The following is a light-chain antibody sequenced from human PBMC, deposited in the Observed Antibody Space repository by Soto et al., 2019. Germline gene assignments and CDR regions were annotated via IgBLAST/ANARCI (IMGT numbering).Light chain of an antibody. CDR3: SSYTSSSTLYV. CDR2: DVS. CDR1: SSDVGGYTY. Sequence: QSALPPPASVSGSPGQSITISCTGTSSDVGGYTYVSWYQQHPGKAPKLMIYDVSNRPSGVSNRFSGSKSGNTAALTISGLQAEDEADYYCSSYTSSSTLYVFGTGTKLTVL. V-gene: IGLV2-14*01. J-gene: IGLJ1*01.